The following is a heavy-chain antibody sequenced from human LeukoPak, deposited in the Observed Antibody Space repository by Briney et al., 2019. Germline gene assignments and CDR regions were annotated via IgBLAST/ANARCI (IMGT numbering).Heavy chain of an antibody. CDR1: GFTFSSYG. Sequence: GGSLRLSRAASGFTFSSYGMSWVRQAPGKGLEWVSAISGSGGSTYYADSVKGRFTISRDNSKNTLYLQMNSLRAEDTAVYYCAKVGGIRGVPARFDYWGRGTLVTVSS. D-gene: IGHD3-10*01. CDR2: ISGSGGST. J-gene: IGHJ4*02. CDR3: AKVGGIRGVPARFDY. V-gene: IGHV3-23*01.